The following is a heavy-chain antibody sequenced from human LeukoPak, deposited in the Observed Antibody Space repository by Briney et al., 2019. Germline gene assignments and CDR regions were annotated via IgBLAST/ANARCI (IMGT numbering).Heavy chain of an antibody. Sequence: GGSLRLSCVASGFTFSSTTMGWVRQAPGRGLEWVSSITAIDGRTYYADSVRGRFTIPRDNSKNTVYLQLNSLRAGDTAIYYCTKGEGDRPGYFDYWGQGTLVTVSS. CDR3: TKGEGDRPGYFDY. J-gene: IGHJ4*02. CDR2: ITAIDGRT. V-gene: IGHV3-23*01. D-gene: IGHD2-21*02. CDR1: GFTFSSTT.